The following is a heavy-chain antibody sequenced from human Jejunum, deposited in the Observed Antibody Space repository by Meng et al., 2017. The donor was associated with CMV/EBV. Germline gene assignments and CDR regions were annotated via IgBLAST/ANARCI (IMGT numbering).Heavy chain of an antibody. D-gene: IGHD1-26*01. V-gene: IGHV4-4*07. CDR1: AVPFRGYC. CDR3: ARESGSYYWFDP. J-gene: IGHJ5*02. CDR2: IYTSGST. Sequence: VSLLEPCPGLVKFSEPLSLTFFVSAVPFRGYCWSWIRQPAGKGLEWFGRIYTSGSTHYNPSLKSRLTMSVDLAKNQISLKLSSVTAADTAVYYCARESGSYYWFDPWGQGTLVTVSS.